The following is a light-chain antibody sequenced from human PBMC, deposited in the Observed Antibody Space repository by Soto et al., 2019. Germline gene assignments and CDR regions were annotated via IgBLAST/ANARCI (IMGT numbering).Light chain of an antibody. J-gene: IGLJ3*02. CDR3: LLSYSAARPV. Sequence: QAVVTQEPSLTVSPGGTVTLTCGSSTGPVTTGHYPYWFQHKPGQVPRTLIYDTSNKHSWTPARFSGSLLGGKAALTLSGAQPEDEAEYYCLLSYSAARPVFGGGTKLTVL. CDR2: DTS. CDR1: TGPVTTGHY. V-gene: IGLV7-46*01.